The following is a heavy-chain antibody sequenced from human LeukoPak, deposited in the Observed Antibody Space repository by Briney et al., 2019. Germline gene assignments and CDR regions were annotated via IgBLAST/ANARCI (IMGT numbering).Heavy chain of an antibody. CDR2: ISSSSSTI. Sequence: GGSLRLSCAASGFTFSSYSMNWVRQAPGKGLEWVSYISSSSSTIYYADSVKGRFTISRDNAKNSLYLQMNSLRAEDTAVYYCARGGQIVATTGFNWLDPWGLGTLVTVSS. D-gene: IGHD1-1*01. CDR1: GFTFSSYS. J-gene: IGHJ5*02. V-gene: IGHV3-48*04. CDR3: ARGGQIVATTGFNWLDP.